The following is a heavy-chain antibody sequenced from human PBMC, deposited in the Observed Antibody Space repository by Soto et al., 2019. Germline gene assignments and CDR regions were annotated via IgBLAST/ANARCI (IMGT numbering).Heavy chain of an antibody. D-gene: IGHD3-22*01. J-gene: IGHJ4*02. V-gene: IGHV4-31*03. CDR2: IHYSGNT. CDR1: GDSIGTGGYY. Sequence: QVQLQESGPGLVKPSQTLSLTCTVSGDSIGTGGYYWDWIRQHPGKGPEWIGYIHYSGNTYYNPSLKSRLTLSLDTANNQFSLHLSSVTAADTAVYYCATNHDDISGRTPLLFDSWGQGTLVTVSS. CDR3: ATNHDDISGRTPLLFDS.